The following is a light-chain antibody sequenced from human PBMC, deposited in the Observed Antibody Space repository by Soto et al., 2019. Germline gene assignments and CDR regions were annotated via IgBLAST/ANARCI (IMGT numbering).Light chain of an antibody. CDR1: SSDVDGYNY. J-gene: IGLJ2*01. CDR3: SSFTISRNTVI. CDR2: DVN. V-gene: IGLV2-14*01. Sequence: QSALTQPASVSGSPGQSITISCTGTSSDVDGYNYVSWYQYHPGKAPKLMIYDVNNRPSGVSNRFSGCKSGNTASLTISGLQAEDEADYYCSSFTISRNTVIFGGGTKLTVL.